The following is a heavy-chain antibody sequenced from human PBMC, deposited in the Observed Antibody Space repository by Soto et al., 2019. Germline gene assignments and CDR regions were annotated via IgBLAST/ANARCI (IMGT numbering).Heavy chain of an antibody. CDR1: GGTFGSDA. Sequence: SVKVSCKASGGTFGSDAITWVRQAPGQGLEWVRRIIPIFGTTNYAQNLQGRVTISADKSTLTSYMELHSLTSDDTALYYCARDRTDSGYYTNWLDPWGQGTQVTVSS. V-gene: IGHV1-69*06. D-gene: IGHD3-22*01. CDR3: ARDRTDSGYYTNWLDP. J-gene: IGHJ5*02. CDR2: IIPIFGTT.